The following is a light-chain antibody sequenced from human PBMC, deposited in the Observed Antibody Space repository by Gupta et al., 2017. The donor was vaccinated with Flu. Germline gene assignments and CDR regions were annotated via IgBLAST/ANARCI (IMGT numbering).Light chain of an antibody. CDR1: QSVRSSY. J-gene: IGKJ3*01. V-gene: IGKV3-20*01. Sequence: EIVLTQSPGTLSFSPGERATLACRASQSVRSSYIDWSKQKPGQAPGLLIHDASSRATGTTDRPSGSGIGTGPTRTISIRVMRAFKVSKSMCDGCSPPITFGDGTXVDI. CDR3: MCDGCSPPIT. CDR2: DAS.